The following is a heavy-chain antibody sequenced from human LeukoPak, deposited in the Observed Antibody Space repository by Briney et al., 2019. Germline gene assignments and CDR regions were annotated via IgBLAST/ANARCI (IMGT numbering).Heavy chain of an antibody. CDR3: ARGLLFGWFDP. V-gene: IGHV4-31*03. CDR2: IYYSGST. CDR1: GGSISSGGYY. D-gene: IGHD2-21*02. J-gene: IGHJ5*02. Sequence: SETLSLTCTVSGGSISSGGYYWSWIRQHPGKGLEWIGYIYYSGSTYYNPSLKSRVTISVDTSKNQFSLKLSSGTAADTAVYYCARGLLFGWFDPWGQGTLVTVSS.